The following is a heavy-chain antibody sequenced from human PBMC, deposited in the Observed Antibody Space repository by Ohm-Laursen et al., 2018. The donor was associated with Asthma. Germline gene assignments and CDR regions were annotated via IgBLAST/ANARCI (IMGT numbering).Heavy chain of an antibody. CDR1: GGSVSSGSYY. J-gene: IGHJ4*02. D-gene: IGHD1-26*01. V-gene: IGHV4-61*01. CDR3: ARASGGSGSYF. Sequence: TLSLTCTVSGGSVSSGSYYWSWIRQPPGKGLEWIGYIYYSGSTNYNPSLKSRVTISVDTSKNQFSLKLSSVTAADTAVYYCARASGGSGSYFWGQGTLVTVSS. CDR2: IYYSGST.